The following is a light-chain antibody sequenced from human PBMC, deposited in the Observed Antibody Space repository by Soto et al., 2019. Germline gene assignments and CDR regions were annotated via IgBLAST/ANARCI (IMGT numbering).Light chain of an antibody. CDR1: SSDVGGYNY. V-gene: IGLV2-14*01. CDR2: KVS. Sequence: QSVLTQPASVSGSPGQSITISCTGTSSDVGGYNYVSWYQQYPGRVPKLLIYKVSDRPSGISNRFSGSKSGNTASLTISGLQAEDEADYFCTSPTPGSLYVFXSGTKLTVL. CDR3: TSPTPGSLYV. J-gene: IGLJ1*01.